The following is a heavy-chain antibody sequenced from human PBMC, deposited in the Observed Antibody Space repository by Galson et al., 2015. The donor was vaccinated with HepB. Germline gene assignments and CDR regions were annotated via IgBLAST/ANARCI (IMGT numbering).Heavy chain of an antibody. CDR1: GFTFSSYG. Sequence: SLRLSCAASGFTFSSYGMHWVRQAPGKGLEWVAVIWYDGSNKYYADSVKGRFTISRDNSKNTLYLQMNSLRAEDTAVYYCARAQRYTPREEPYVLRFLEWLPYYYYMDVWGKGTTVAVSS. D-gene: IGHD3-3*01. V-gene: IGHV3-33*01. CDR3: ARAQRYTPREEPYVLRFLEWLPYYYYMDV. J-gene: IGHJ6*03. CDR2: IWYDGSNK.